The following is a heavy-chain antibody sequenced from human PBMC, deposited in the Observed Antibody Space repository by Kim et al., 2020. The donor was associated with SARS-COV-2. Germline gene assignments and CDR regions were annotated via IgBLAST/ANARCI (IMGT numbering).Heavy chain of an antibody. V-gene: IGHV1-18*01. CDR2: ISAYSGNT. J-gene: IGHJ4*02. CDR1: GYTFTSYA. D-gene: IGHD3-10*01. Sequence: ASVKVSCKASGYTFTSYAISWVRQAPGQGLEWMGWISAYSGNTNYAQKFQGRVTLTTDASTSTAYMDLRSLRSDDTAMFYCVLWFGEREDYWGQGTLVTVSS. CDR3: VLWFGEREDY.